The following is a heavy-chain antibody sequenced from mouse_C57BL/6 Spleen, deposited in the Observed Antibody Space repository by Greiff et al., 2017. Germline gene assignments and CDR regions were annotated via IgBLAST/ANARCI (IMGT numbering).Heavy chain of an antibody. CDR3: ARLYYDAECPFAY. D-gene: IGHD2-4*01. V-gene: IGHV5-6*01. CDR1: GFTFSSYG. CDR2: ISSGGSYT. J-gene: IGHJ3*01. Sequence: EVMLVESGGDLVKPGGSLKLSCAASGFTFSSYGMSWVRQTPDKRLEWVATISSGGSYTYYPDSVKGRFTISRDNAKNTLYLQMSSLKSEDTAMYYCARLYYDAECPFAYGGQGTLVTVSA.